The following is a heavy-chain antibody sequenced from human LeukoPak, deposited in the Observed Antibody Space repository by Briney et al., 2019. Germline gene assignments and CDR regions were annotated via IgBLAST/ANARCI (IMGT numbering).Heavy chain of an antibody. CDR2: ISGSGGTT. CDR3: AKGSQLVLLYSYYMDV. D-gene: IGHD6-6*01. Sequence: PGGSLRLSCAASGFTFSNYAMSWVRQAPGKGLEWVSAISGSGGTTYYADSVEGRFTISRDNSKNTLYLQMNSLRAEDTAVYYCAKGSQLVLLYSYYMDVWGKGTTVTVSS. J-gene: IGHJ6*03. CDR1: GFTFSNYA. V-gene: IGHV3-23*01.